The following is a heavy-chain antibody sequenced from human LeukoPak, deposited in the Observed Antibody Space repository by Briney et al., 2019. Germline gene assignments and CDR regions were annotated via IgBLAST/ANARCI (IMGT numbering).Heavy chain of an antibody. CDR3: AKGVSSPLYYFDY. CDR1: GFTFSSYA. D-gene: IGHD6-13*01. Sequence: PGGSLRLSCAASGFTFSSYAMRWVRQAPGKGLEWVSSIGGSSGSTYYADSVKGRFTNSRDNSKNTLYLQMNSLRAEDTAVYYCAKGVSSPLYYFDYWGQGTLVTVYS. CDR2: IGGSSGST. V-gene: IGHV3-23*01. J-gene: IGHJ4*02.